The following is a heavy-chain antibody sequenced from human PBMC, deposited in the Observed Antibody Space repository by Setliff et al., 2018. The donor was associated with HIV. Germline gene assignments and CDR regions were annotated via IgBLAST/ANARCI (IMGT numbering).Heavy chain of an antibody. V-gene: IGHV3-13*01. CDR1: GFTFDRYW. Sequence: GGSLRLSCAASGFTFDRYWMHWVRQAPGEGLEWVSAIGTAGDTCYPGSVKGRFTISRENAKNSLYLQMNSLRAGDTAVYYCARSSAYYYGMDVWGQGTTVTVS. CDR3: ARSSAYYYGMDV. J-gene: IGHJ6*02. CDR2: IGTAGDT. D-gene: IGHD6-6*01.